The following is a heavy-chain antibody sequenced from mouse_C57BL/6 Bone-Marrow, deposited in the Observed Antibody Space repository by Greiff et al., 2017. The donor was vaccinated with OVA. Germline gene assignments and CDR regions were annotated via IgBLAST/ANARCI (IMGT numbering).Heavy chain of an antibody. CDR3: AALYGYDWYFDV. J-gene: IGHJ1*03. D-gene: IGHD2-2*01. V-gene: IGHV1-19*01. CDR1: GYTFTDYY. Sequence: VQLQQSGPVLVKPGASVKMSCKASGYTFTDYYMNWVKQSHGKSLEWIGVINPYNGGTSYNQKFKGKATLTVDKSSSTAYMELNSLTSEDSAVYYCAALYGYDWYFDVWGTGTTVTVSS. CDR2: INPYNGGT.